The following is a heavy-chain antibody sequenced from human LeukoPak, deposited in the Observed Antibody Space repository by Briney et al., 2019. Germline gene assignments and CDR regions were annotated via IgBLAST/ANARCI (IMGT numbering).Heavy chain of an antibody. J-gene: IGHJ3*02. CDR2: IYPNSGGT. D-gene: IGHD2-2*02. V-gene: IGHV1-2*02. CDR1: GYTFTGYY. Sequence: ASVKVSCKASGYTFTGYYMHWVRQAPGQGLEWMGWIYPNSGGTKYAQKFQGRVTMTRDTSISTAYMELSRLRSDDTAVYYCARRIPAGIGAFDMWGQGTMVTVSS. CDR3: ARRIPAGIGAFDM.